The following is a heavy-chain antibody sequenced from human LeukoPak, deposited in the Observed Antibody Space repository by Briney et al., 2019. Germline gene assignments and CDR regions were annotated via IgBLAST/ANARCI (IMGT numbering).Heavy chain of an antibody. CDR2: ISGSGGST. D-gene: IGHD3-9*01. CDR3: AKAFWGYFDWLFLSDY. CDR1: GFTFSSYA. J-gene: IGHJ4*02. V-gene: IGHV3-23*01. Sequence: GGSLRLSCAASGFTFSSYAMSWVRQAPGKGLEWVSAISGSGGSTYYADSVKGRFTISRDNSKNTLYLQMNSLRAEDTAVYYCAKAFWGYFDWLFLSDYWGQGTLVTVSS.